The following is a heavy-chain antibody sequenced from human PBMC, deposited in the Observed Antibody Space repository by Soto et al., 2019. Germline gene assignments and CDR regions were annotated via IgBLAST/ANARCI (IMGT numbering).Heavy chain of an antibody. CDR3: AIAVAVAADFDY. J-gene: IGHJ4*02. Sequence: QVQLVQSGAEEKKPGASVKVSCKASGYTFTGYAMHWVRQAPGQRLEWMGWINAGNGNTKYSQKFQVRVTITRDTSTSTAYMELSSLRSEDTAVYYCAIAVAVAADFDYGGQGTLVTVSS. CDR1: GYTFTGYA. V-gene: IGHV1-3*05. CDR2: INAGNGNT. D-gene: IGHD6-19*01.